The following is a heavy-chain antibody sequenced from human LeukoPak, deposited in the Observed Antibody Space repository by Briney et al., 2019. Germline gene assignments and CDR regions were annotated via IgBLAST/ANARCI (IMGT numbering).Heavy chain of an antibody. V-gene: IGHV4-59*08. CDR3: ARHFRGDNWFDP. J-gene: IGHJ5*02. Sequence: PSETLSLTCAVYGGSFSGYYWSWIRQPPGKGLEWIGYIYYSGSTNYSPSLRSRVTILVDMSKNQFSLKLSSVTAADTAVYYCARHFRGDNWFDPWGQGTLVTVSS. D-gene: IGHD5-12*01. CDR2: IYYSGST. CDR1: GGSFSGYY.